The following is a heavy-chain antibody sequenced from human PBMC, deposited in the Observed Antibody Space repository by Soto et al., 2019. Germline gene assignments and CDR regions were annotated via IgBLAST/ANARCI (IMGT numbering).Heavy chain of an antibody. CDR2: TIPTFNTG. CDR3: ARRTSSGYYRYFDS. V-gene: IGHV1-69*06. CDR1: GGTFSNSP. D-gene: IGHD3-22*01. Sequence: QVQLVQSGAEVKKPGSSVKVSCKASGGTFSNSPISWVRQAPGQGLEWMGGTIPTFNTGNYAQKFQGRLTITADKSTNTAYMERSSPRSEDTAVYYCARRTSSGYYRYFDSGGQGTLVTVSS. J-gene: IGHJ4*02.